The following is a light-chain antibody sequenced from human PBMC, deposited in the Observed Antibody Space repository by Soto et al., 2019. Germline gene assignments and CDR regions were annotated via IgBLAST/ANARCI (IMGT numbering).Light chain of an antibody. Sequence: DIQMTQSPSSLSASVGDRVTITCRASQSISSYLNWYHQKPGKAPKLLIYSASSLQSGVPSRFSGSGSGTDFTLMISSLQPEDFATYYCQQSYTTPWTFGQGTKVEIK. CDR1: QSISSY. V-gene: IGKV1-39*01. J-gene: IGKJ1*01. CDR3: QQSYTTPWT. CDR2: SAS.